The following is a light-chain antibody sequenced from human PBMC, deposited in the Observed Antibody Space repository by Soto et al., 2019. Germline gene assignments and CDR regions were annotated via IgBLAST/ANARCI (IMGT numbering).Light chain of an antibody. CDR3: SSYAGSSNV. CDR2: EVN. Sequence: QSALTQPPSASGSPGQSVAISCTGTSSDVGGSNYVSWYQQHPGKAPKLMIYEVNKRPSGVPDRFSGSKSGKTASLTVSGLPAEDEADYYCSSYAGSSNVFGTGTKLTVL. J-gene: IGLJ1*01. CDR1: SSDVGGSNY. V-gene: IGLV2-8*01.